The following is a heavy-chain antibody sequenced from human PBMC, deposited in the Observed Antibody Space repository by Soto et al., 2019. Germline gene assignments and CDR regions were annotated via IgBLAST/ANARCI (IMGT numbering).Heavy chain of an antibody. J-gene: IGHJ4*02. CDR1: GFTFSSYA. Sequence: QVQLVESGGGVVQPGRSLRLSCAASGFTFSSYAMHWVRQSPVKGLEWVAVISYDGSNKYYADSVKGRFTISRDNSKNTLYLQMNSLRAEDTAVYYCARALAPSYYFDYWGQGTLVTVSS. CDR2: ISYDGSNK. CDR3: ARALAPSYYFDY. V-gene: IGHV3-30-3*01. D-gene: IGHD3-3*02.